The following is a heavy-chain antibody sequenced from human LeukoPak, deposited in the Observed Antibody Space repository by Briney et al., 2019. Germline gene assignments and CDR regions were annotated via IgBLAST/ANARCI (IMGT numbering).Heavy chain of an antibody. CDR3: ARLGGYYDPPDY. J-gene: IGHJ4*02. Sequence: PSETLSLTCTVSVGPISSSTYYWAWIRQPPGKGLEWTGTIHYSGSTYYSPSLKSRVTISVDTSKNQFSLNLSSLTAADMAVYYWARLGGYYDPPDYWGQGTLVTVSS. D-gene: IGHD3-22*01. CDR1: VGPISSSTYY. V-gene: IGHV4-39*01. CDR2: IHYSGST.